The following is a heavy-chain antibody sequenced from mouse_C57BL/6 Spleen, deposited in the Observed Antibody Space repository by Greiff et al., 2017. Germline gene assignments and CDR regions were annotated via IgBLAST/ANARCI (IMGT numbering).Heavy chain of an antibody. J-gene: IGHJ1*03. CDR2: IDPANGNT. Sequence: VQLQQSVAELVRPGASVKLSCTASGFNIKNTYMHWVKQRPEQCLEWIGRIDPANGNTKYAPKFKGKATITVDTSSNTAYLQLSSLTSEDTAIYYFARSDYDGSSYRGWYFDVWGTGTTVTVSS. CDR1: GFNIKNTY. CDR3: ARSDYDGSSYRGWYFDV. D-gene: IGHD1-1*01. V-gene: IGHV14-3*01.